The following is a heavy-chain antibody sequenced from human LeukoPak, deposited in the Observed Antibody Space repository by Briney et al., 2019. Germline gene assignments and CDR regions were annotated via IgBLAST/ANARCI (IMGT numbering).Heavy chain of an antibody. CDR2: IYYSGWT. CDR1: GGSISSYF. D-gene: IGHD6-19*01. Sequence: SETLSLTCTVSGGSISSYFWSWIRQPPGKGLEWIGHIYYSGWTNYSPSLKSRVTISVDTSKNQFSLILSPVTAADTAVYYCARDRGSSGWYGEGYFDYWGQGILVTVSP. V-gene: IGHV4-59*01. J-gene: IGHJ4*02. CDR3: ARDRGSSGWYGEGYFDY.